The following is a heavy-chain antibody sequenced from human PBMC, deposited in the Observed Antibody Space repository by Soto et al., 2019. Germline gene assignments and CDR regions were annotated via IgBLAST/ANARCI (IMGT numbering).Heavy chain of an antibody. CDR3: ASLYYDAYCGGDCYSA. D-gene: IGHD2-21*02. CDR1: GGSISSGDYY. Sequence: QVQLQESGPGLVKPSQTLSLTCTVSGGSISSGDYYWSWIRQPPGKGLEWIGYIYYSGSTYYNPSLKSRVTISVDTSKNQFSLKLSSVTAADTAVYYCASLYYDAYCGGDCYSAWGQGTLVTVSS. J-gene: IGHJ4*02. CDR2: IYYSGST. V-gene: IGHV4-30-4*01.